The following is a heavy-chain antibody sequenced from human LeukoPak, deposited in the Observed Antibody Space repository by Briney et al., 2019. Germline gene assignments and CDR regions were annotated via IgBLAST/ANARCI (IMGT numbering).Heavy chain of an antibody. CDR1: GFTFSSYA. CDR3: AKDSHSSSWYNYFQH. D-gene: IGHD6-13*01. J-gene: IGHJ1*01. Sequence: GGSLRLSCAASGFTFSSYAMSWVRQAPGKGLEWVSAISDSGGSTYYADSVTGRFTVSRDNSKNTLYLQMNSLRAEDTAVYYCAKDSHSSSWYNYFQHWGQGTLVTVSS. V-gene: IGHV3-23*01. CDR2: ISDSGGST.